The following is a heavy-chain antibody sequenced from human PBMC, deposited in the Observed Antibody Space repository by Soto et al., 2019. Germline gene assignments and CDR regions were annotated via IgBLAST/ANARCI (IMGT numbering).Heavy chain of an antibody. J-gene: IGHJ4*02. D-gene: IGHD4-4*01. V-gene: IGHV5-51*01. Sequence: GESLKISCKGSGYSFTSYWIGWVRQMPGKGLEWMGIIYPGDSDTRYSPSFQGQVTISADKSISTAYLQWSSLKASDTAMYYCARHLRITTRWDYFDYWGQGTLVTVSS. CDR2: IYPGDSDT. CDR3: ARHLRITTRWDYFDY. CDR1: GYSFTSYW.